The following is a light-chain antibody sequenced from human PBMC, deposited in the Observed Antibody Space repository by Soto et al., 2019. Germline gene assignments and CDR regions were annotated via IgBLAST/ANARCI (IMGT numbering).Light chain of an antibody. V-gene: IGLV2-14*01. CDR1: SSDVGGYNY. J-gene: IGLJ2*01. CDR2: EVS. Sequence: HSALTQPASVSGSPGQSITISCTGTSSDVGGYNYVSWFQQYPGKAPKLMIYEVSNRPSGVSVRFSGSKSGNTASLTISGLQAEDEADFYCSSFTSSSTLVFGGGTKLTVL. CDR3: SSFTSSSTLV.